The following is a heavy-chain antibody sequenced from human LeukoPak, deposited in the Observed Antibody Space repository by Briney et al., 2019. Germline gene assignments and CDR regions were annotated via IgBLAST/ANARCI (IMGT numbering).Heavy chain of an antibody. CDR3: VRVYGSGSPWMNFDP. V-gene: IGHV1-2*02. Sequence: ASVKVSCKASVYTLTGYYMQWVRQAPGQGLEWMGWINPNSGGTNYAQNFQGRVTMTRDTSISTAYMELRGLISDDTAVYYCVRVYGSGSPWMNFDPWGQGTLVTVSS. CDR2: INPNSGGT. D-gene: IGHD3-10*01. J-gene: IGHJ5*02. CDR1: VYTLTGYY.